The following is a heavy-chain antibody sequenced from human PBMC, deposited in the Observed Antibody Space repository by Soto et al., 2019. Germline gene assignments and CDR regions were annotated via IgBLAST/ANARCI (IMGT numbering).Heavy chain of an antibody. CDR1: GFTFSSYW. J-gene: IGHJ3*02. Sequence: PGGSLRLSCAASGFTFSSYWMSWVRQAPGKGLEWVANIKQDGSEKYYVDSVKGRFTISGDNAKNSLYLQMNSLRAEDTAVYYCARDWAAGTGAFDIWGQGTMVTVSS. CDR2: IKQDGSEK. D-gene: IGHD6-13*01. V-gene: IGHV3-7*05. CDR3: ARDWAAGTGAFDI.